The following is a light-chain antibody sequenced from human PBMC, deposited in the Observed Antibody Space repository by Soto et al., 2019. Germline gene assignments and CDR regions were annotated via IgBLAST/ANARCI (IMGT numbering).Light chain of an antibody. CDR2: NAS. J-gene: IGKJ1*01. CDR3: QQYNRYWT. Sequence: EIVLTQSPATLSLSPGERATLSCRASQSVGRDYLAWYQQKPGQAPRLVIYNASNRASGIPDRFSGSGSGTDFTLTISRLEPEDFATYYCQQYNRYWTFGQGTKVDIK. V-gene: IGKV3D-20*02. CDR1: QSVGRDY.